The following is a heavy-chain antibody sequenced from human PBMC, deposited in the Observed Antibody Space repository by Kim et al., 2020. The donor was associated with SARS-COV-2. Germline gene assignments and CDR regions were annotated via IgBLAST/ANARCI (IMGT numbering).Heavy chain of an antibody. CDR1: GFTFSDSA. Sequence: GESLKISCAASGFTFSDSAMHWVRQASGKGLEWVGRIRSKTNSYATEYAASVKGRFTISRDDLKNTAYLQMNSLKTEDTAIYYCTRVSGSGTYLWGMDVWGQGSTVTVSS. CDR3: TRVSGSGTYLWGMDV. V-gene: IGHV3-73*01. CDR2: IRSKTNSYAT. D-gene: IGHD3-10*01. J-gene: IGHJ6*02.